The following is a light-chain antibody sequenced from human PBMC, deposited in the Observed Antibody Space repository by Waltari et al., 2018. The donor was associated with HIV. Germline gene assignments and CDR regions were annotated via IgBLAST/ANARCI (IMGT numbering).Light chain of an antibody. CDR2: GSS. Sequence: DIEMTQSPATLSVSLGDRATLSCRASPSAVSNLAWSQQDSGQAPGLLMCGSSSRATGIPDRISGSGSGTDFTLTISSLQSEDFALYYGQQYNHWPPITFGQGTRLEIK. J-gene: IGKJ5*01. CDR3: QQYNHWPPIT. V-gene: IGKV3-15*01. CDR1: PSAVSN.